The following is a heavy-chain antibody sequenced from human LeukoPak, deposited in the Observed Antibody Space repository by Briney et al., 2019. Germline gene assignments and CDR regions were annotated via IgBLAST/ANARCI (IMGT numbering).Heavy chain of an antibody. Sequence: ASVKVSCKASGYTFTSYGISWVRQAPGQGLEWMGWINAYNGNTNYAQKLQGRVTMTTDTSTSTAYMELRSLRSDDTAVYYCAIVLVHCSSTSCKTNFDYWGRGALVTVSS. D-gene: IGHD2-2*01. CDR3: AIVLVHCSSTSCKTNFDY. J-gene: IGHJ4*02. CDR1: GYTFTSYG. CDR2: INAYNGNT. V-gene: IGHV1-18*01.